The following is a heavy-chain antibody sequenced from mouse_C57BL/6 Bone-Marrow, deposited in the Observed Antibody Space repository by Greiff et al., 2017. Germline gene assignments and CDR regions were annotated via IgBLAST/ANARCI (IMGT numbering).Heavy chain of an antibody. CDR1: GFTFSDYY. J-gene: IGHJ4*01. CDR2: INYDGSST. CDR3: ARWQLGHYYAMDY. D-gene: IGHD4-1*02. V-gene: IGHV5-16*01. Sequence: EVQRVESEGGLVQPGSSMKLSCTASGFTFSDYYMAWVRQVPEKGLEWVANINYDGSSTYYLDSLKSRFIISRDNAKNILYLQMSSLKSEDTATYYCARWQLGHYYAMDYWGQGTSVTVSS.